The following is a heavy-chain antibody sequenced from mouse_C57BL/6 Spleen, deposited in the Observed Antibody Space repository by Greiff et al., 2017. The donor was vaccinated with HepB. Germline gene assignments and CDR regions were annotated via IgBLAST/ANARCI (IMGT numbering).Heavy chain of an antibody. CDR1: GYTFTSYW. V-gene: IGHV1-7*01. Sequence: QVQLQQSGAELAKPGAPVKLSCKASGYTFTSYWMHWVNQRPGQGLEWIGDINPSSGYTKYNQKFKAKATLTADKSASTAYMELSSLTYADSAVYYGARWERAQATWFAYWGQGTLVTVSA. D-gene: IGHD3-2*02. CDR2: INPSSGYT. CDR3: ARWERAQATWFAY. J-gene: IGHJ3*01.